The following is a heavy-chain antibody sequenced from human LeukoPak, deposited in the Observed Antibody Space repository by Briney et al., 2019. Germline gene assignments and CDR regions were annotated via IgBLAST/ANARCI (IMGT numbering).Heavy chain of an antibody. Sequence: ASVKVSRKASGYTFTAYYMHWVRWAPGQGLEWMGWINPDSGGTNYAQKFQGRVTMTRDTSISTAYMELSRLRSDDTAVYYCARDRVVVPAAFDYWGQGTLVTVSS. D-gene: IGHD2-2*01. CDR2: INPDSGGT. J-gene: IGHJ4*02. V-gene: IGHV1-2*02. CDR1: GYTFTAYY. CDR3: ARDRVVVPAAFDY.